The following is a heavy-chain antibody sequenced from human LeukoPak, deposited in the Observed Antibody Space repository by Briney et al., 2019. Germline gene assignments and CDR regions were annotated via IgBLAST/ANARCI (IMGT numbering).Heavy chain of an antibody. CDR3: ARGGLAVAHDY. V-gene: IGHV4-34*01. CDR2: INHSGST. CDR1: GGSFSGYY. J-gene: IGHJ4*02. D-gene: IGHD6-19*01. Sequence: SETLSLTCAVYGGSFSGYYWSWIRQPPGKGLEWIGEINHSGSTNYNPSLKSRVTISVDTSKNQFSLKLSSVTAVDTAVYYCARGGLAVAHDYWGQGTLVTVSS.